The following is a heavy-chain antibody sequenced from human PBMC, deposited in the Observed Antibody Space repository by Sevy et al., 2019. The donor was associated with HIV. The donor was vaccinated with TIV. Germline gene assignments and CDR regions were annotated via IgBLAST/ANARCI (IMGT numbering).Heavy chain of an antibody. V-gene: IGHV3-23*01. CDR1: GFTFSSYA. J-gene: IGHJ3*02. Sequence: GGSLRLSCAASGFTFSSYAMSWVRQAPGKGLEWVSAISGSGGSTYYADTVKSRFTISRDNSKNTLYLQMNSRGAEDTAVYYCAKDFEREYYDILTGYYLNAFDIWGQGTMVTVSS. CDR2: ISGSGGST. D-gene: IGHD3-9*01. CDR3: AKDFEREYYDILTGYYLNAFDI.